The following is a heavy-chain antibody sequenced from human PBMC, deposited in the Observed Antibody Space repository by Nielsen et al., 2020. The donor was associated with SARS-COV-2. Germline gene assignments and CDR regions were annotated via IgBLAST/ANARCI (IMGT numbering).Heavy chain of an antibody. CDR1: GYTFTSYG. CDR3: AAYYSSSWGY. J-gene: IGHJ4*02. V-gene: IGHV1-58*02. Sequence: SVKVSCKASGYTFTSYGISWVRQAPGQGLEWIGWIVVGSGNTNYAQKFQERVTITRDMSTSTAYMELSSLRSEDTAVYYCAAYYSSSWGYWGQGTLVTVSS. CDR2: IVVGSGNT. D-gene: IGHD6-13*01.